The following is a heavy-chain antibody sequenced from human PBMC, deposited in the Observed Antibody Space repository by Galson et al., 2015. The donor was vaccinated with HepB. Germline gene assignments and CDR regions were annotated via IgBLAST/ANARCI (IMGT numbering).Heavy chain of an antibody. Sequence: SCKASGYTLTNYHFHWVRQAPGQGPEWMGKIFAGGGSTRYAERFQGRVTLTRDSSTSTIYMEVSSLRSDDTAVYYCARKTPDTYYFDYWGQGTLVTVSS. CDR3: ARKTPDTYYFDY. D-gene: IGHD2-15*01. J-gene: IGHJ4*02. CDR2: IFAGGGST. CDR1: GYTLTNYH. V-gene: IGHV1-46*01.